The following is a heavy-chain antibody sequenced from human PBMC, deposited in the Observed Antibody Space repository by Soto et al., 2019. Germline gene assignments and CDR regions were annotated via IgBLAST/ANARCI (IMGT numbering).Heavy chain of an antibody. CDR1: GGSISSGGYS. CDR3: AGVRGPYCGGECYPPTPNWFDP. Sequence: QLQLQESGSGLVKPSQTLSLTCAVSGGSISSGGYSWSWIRQPPGKGLEWIGYIYHSGSTYYNPCLERRVTMAVDRSKNQFSLKLSSVTAADSAVYYCAGVRGPYCGGECYPPTPNWFDPWGQGTLVTVSS. CDR2: IYHSGST. V-gene: IGHV4-30-2*01. D-gene: IGHD2-21*01. J-gene: IGHJ5*02.